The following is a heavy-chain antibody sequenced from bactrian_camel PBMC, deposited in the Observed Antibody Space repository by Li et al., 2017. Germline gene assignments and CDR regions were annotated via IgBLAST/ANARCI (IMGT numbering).Heavy chain of an antibody. CDR1: GFTFSSYW. D-gene: IGHD2*01. CDR3: GAGWHTIY. V-gene: IGHV3S1*01. CDR2: MSPDGITT. Sequence: HVQLVESGGGLVQPGGSLRLSCVASGFTFSSYWMYWVRQPPGKGLEWVARMSPDGITTQYGNSVKGRFTISRDNARNTIYLQMNSLQSEDMGLYYCGAGWHTIYWSQWTQVTVS. J-gene: IGHJ4*01.